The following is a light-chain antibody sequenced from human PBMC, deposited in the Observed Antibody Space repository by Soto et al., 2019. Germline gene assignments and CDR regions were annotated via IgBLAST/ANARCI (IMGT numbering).Light chain of an antibody. CDR3: SSYTSSSLYV. CDR2: EVS. Sequence: QSVLTQPASVSGSPGQSITISCTGTSSDVGGYNYVSWYQQHPGKAPKLMIYEVSNRPLGVSNRFSGSKSGNTASLTISGLQAEDEADYYCSSYTSSSLYVFGTGTKVTVL. CDR1: SSDVGGYNY. J-gene: IGLJ1*01. V-gene: IGLV2-14*01.